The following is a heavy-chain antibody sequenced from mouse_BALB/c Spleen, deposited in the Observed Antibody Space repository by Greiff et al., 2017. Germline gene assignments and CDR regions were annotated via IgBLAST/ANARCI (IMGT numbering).Heavy chain of an antibody. V-gene: IGHV7-3*02. CDR3: ARGGYGYVRYYAMDD. D-gene: IGHD1-2*01. CDR2: IRNKANGYTT. CDR1: GFTFTDYY. J-gene: IGHJ4*01. Sequence: EVKLMESGGGLVQPGGSLRLSCATSGFTFTDYYMSWVRQPPGKALEWLGFIRNKANGYTTEYSASVKGRFTISRDNSQSILYLQMNTLRAEDSATYYCARGGYGYVRYYAMDDWGQGTSVTVSS.